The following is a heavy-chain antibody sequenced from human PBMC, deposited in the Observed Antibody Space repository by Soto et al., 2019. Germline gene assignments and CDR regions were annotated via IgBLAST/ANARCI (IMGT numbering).Heavy chain of an antibody. CDR2: IYHSGST. V-gene: IGHV4-30-2*01. Sequence: TLSLTCAVSGGSISSGGYSWSWIRQPPGKSLEWIGYIYHSGSTYYNPSLKSRVTISVDRSKNQFSLKLSSVTAADTAVYYCAAGGGLPRYYWGQGTLVTVSS. CDR1: GGSISSGGYS. J-gene: IGHJ4*02. D-gene: IGHD5-12*01. CDR3: AAGGGLPRYY.